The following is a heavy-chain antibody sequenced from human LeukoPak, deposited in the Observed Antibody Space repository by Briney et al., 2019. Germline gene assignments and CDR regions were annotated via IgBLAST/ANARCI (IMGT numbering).Heavy chain of an antibody. CDR3: ARDLGGGAQMADAFDI. CDR2: IYYSGST. Sequence: PSETLSLTCTVSGGSISSSSYYWGWIRQPPGKGLEWIGSIYYSGSTYYNPSLKSRVTISVDTSKNQFSLKLSSVTAADTAVYYCARDLGGGAQMADAFDIWGQGTMVTVSS. D-gene: IGHD2-21*01. J-gene: IGHJ3*02. CDR1: GGSISSSSYY. V-gene: IGHV4-39*01.